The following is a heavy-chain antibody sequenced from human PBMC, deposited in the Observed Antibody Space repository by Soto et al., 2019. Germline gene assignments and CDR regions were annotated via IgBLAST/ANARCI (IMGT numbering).Heavy chain of an antibody. CDR2: IYYTGNT. CDR3: TRVPMMYYGAGTYGYFDS. Sequence: SETLSLTCSISEGSISTYYWTWIRQSPGKGLEWIGYIYYTGNTKYNPSLQSRVTISLDTSKNQFSLNLTSVTAADTAFYYCTRVPMMYYGAGTYGYFDSWGQGTLVTVSS. J-gene: IGHJ4*02. CDR1: EGSISTYY. D-gene: IGHD3-10*01. V-gene: IGHV4-59*12.